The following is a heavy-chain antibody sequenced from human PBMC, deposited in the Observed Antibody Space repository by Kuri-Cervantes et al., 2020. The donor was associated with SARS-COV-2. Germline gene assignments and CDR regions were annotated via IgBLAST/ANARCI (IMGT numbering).Heavy chain of an antibody. Sequence: SETLSLTCTVSGGSISSSSYYWGWIRQPPGKGLEWIGNIYYSGSTYYNPSLKSRVTISVDTSKNQFSLKLSSVTAADTAVYYCARVNGDGVVVVAATTGETLPTVYYFDYWGQGTLVTVSS. CDR1: GGSISSSSYY. D-gene: IGHD2-15*01. V-gene: IGHV4-39*07. CDR3: ARVNGDGVVVVAATTGETLPTVYYFDY. J-gene: IGHJ4*02. CDR2: IYYSGST.